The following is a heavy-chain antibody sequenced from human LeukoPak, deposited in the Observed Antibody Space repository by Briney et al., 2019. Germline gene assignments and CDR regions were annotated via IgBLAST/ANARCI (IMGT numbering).Heavy chain of an antibody. CDR1: GFTFSSYG. V-gene: IGHV3-30*02. D-gene: IGHD1-26*01. CDR3: ARERDSGSSPPYCFDY. J-gene: IGHJ4*02. CDR2: IRYDGSNK. Sequence: PGGSLRLSCAASGFTFSSYGMHWVRQAPGKGLEWVAFIRYDGSNKYYADSVKGRFTISRDNSKNTLYLQMNSLRAEDTAVYYCARERDSGSSPPYCFDYWGQGTLVTVSS.